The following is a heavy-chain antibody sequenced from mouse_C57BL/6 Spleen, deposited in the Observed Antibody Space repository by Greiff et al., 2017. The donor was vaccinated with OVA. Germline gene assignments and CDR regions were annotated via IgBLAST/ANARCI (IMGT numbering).Heavy chain of an antibody. J-gene: IGHJ1*03. Sequence: QVQLQQPGAELVRPGSSVKLSCKASGYTFTSYWMDWVKQRPGQGLEWIGNIYPSDSETHYNQKFKDKATLTVDKSSSTAYMQLSSLTSEDSAVYYGARDYSNWYFDVWGTGTTVTVSS. CDR2: IYPSDSET. CDR1: GYTFTSYW. CDR3: ARDYSNWYFDV. V-gene: IGHV1-61*01. D-gene: IGHD2-5*01.